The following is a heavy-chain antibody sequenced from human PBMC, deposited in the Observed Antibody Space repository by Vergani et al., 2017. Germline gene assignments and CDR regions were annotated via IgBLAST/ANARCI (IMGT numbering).Heavy chain of an antibody. CDR2: IHHSGDT. D-gene: IGHD3-10*01. V-gene: IGHV4-38-2*01. Sequence: QVQLQESGPGLVKPSETLTLTCDVSDSSIMTKPYWGWFRQSPGKGLEGIGCIHHSGDTHYNSSLKGRVSISIVSSSKFSLSLTSVTAADTAIYYCARHRGSGGFFPSSYFYGMDVWGHGTTVTVSS. CDR3: ARHRGSGGFFPSSYFYGMDV. CDR1: DSSIMTKPY. J-gene: IGHJ6*02.